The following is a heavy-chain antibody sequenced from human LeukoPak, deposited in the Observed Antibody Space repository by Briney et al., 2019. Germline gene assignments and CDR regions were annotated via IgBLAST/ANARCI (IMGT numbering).Heavy chain of an antibody. J-gene: IGHJ3*01. CDR3: ARAYYETYELL. Sequence: ASVKVSCKASGYTFTAYYMHWVRRAPGQGPEWMGWVNPNSGGTDYAQKFQGRVSLTRDTSISTAYMELSRLTTDDTAVYYCARAYYETYELLWGQGTMVIVSS. CDR1: GYTFTAYY. V-gene: IGHV1-2*02. D-gene: IGHD1-26*01. CDR2: VNPNSGGT.